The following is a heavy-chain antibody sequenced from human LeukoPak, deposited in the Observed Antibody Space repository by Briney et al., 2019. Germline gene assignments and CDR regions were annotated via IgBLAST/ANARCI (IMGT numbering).Heavy chain of an antibody. V-gene: IGHV3-7*01. CDR1: GFTFSSSW. Sequence: GGSLRLSCAASGFTFSSSWMSWVRQAPGKGLEWVANIKQDGREKYYVDSVKGRFSISRDNAKNSLYLQMNSLRAEDTALYYCARDPLGYNNHYMDVWGKGTTVTVSS. CDR3: ARDPLGYNNHYMDV. D-gene: IGHD3-9*01. J-gene: IGHJ6*03. CDR2: IKQDGREK.